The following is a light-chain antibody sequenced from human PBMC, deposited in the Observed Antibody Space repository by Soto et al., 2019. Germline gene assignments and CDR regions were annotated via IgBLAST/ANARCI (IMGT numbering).Light chain of an antibody. CDR1: SSNIGAGYD. Sequence: QSVLTQPPSVSGAPGQRVTISCTGSSSNIGAGYDVHWYQQLPGTAPKLLIYGNSNRPSGVPDRFSGSKSGTSASLAITGFQAEDAADYYCLSDDSSLSGSVVFGGGTKLTVL. CDR2: GNS. CDR3: LSDDSSLSGSVV. V-gene: IGLV1-40*01. J-gene: IGLJ2*01.